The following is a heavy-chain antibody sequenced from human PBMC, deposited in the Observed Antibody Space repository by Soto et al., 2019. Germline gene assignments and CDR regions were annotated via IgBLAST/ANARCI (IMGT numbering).Heavy chain of an antibody. CDR2: IIPIAAIA. D-gene: IGHD3-10*01. V-gene: IGHV1-69*02. J-gene: IGHJ5*02. CDR3: ARGSTIVRGAPSWFDP. Sequence: SVKVSCKASGGTFSRYTINWVRQAPGQGLELMGRIIPIAAIANYTQKFQGRVTITVDKSSTTAYMELSSLRSDDTAVYYCARGSTIVRGAPSWFDPWGQGTLVTVSS. CDR1: GGTFSRYT.